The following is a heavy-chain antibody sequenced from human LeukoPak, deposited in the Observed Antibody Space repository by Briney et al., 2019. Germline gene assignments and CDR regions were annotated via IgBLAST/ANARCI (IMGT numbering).Heavy chain of an antibody. CDR3: ARVPFCSSTSCYLYNWFDH. CDR1: GYTFTSYG. Sequence: ASVKVSCKASGYTFTSYGISWVRQAPGQGLEWMGWISAYNGNTNYAQKLQGRVTMTTDTSTSTAYMELRSLRSDDTAVYYCARVPFCSSTSCYLYNWFDHWGQGTLVTVSS. D-gene: IGHD2-2*01. CDR2: ISAYNGNT. V-gene: IGHV1-18*01. J-gene: IGHJ5*02.